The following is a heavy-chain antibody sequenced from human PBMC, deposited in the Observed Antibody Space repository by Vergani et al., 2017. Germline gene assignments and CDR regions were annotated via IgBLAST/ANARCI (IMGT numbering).Heavy chain of an antibody. Sequence: QVQLRQWGAGLVKPSETLSLTCGIYGDSLRGHYWSWIRQSPGKGLEWIGQSNHSGGTNYNPSLKSRVTISQDASKSQFSLKIKSVTAADTALYFCARVGGYYDFWSGYYRADYYYYMDVWGKGP. CDR3: ARVGGYYDFWSGYYRADYYYYMDV. V-gene: IGHV4-34*02. CDR1: GDSLRGHY. D-gene: IGHD3-3*01. J-gene: IGHJ6*03. CDR2: SNHSGGT.